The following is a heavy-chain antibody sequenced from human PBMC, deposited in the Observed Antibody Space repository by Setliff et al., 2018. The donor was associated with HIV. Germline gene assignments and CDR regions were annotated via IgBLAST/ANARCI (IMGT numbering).Heavy chain of an antibody. V-gene: IGHV3-11*06. D-gene: IGHD1-26*01. CDR1: FTVYY. CDR2: ISSSSSSYT. J-gene: IGHJ6*03. CDR3: ARDGSHWYMDV. Sequence: FTVYYWIWIRQPPGKGLEWVSYISSSSSSYTNYADSVKGRFTISRDNAKNSLYLQMNSLRAEDTAVYYCARDGSHWYMDVWGKGTTVTVSS.